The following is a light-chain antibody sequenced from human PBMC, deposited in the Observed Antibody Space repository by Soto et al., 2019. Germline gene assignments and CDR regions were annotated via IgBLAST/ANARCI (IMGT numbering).Light chain of an antibody. CDR2: KAS. J-gene: IGKJ1*01. V-gene: IGKV1-5*03. CDR3: QQYNSYST. CDR1: QSISSW. Sequence: DLQMTQSPSTLSASVGDRVTITCRASQSISSWLAWYQQKPGKAPKLLIYKASSLESGVPSRFSGSGSRTEFTLTISSLQPDDFATYYCQQYNSYSTFGQGTKVEIK.